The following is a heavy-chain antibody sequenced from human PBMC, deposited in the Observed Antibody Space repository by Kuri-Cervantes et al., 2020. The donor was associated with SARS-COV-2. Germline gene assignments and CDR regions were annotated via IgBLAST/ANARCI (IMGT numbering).Heavy chain of an antibody. Sequence: GESLKISCAASGFTFSSYSMNWVRQAPGKGLEWVSSISSSSTIYYADSVKGRFTISRDNAKNPLYLQVNSLRAEDTAVYYCARDLYDSSGYYSPHVFDYWGQGTLVTVSS. CDR2: ISSSSTI. D-gene: IGHD3-22*01. CDR3: ARDLYDSSGYYSPHVFDY. CDR1: GFTFSSYS. J-gene: IGHJ4*02. V-gene: IGHV3-69-1*01.